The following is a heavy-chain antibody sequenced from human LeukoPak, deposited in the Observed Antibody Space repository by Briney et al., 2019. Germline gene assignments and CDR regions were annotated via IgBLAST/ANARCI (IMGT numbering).Heavy chain of an antibody. V-gene: IGHV1-46*01. CDR2: INPSGGST. CDR1: GYTFTGYY. J-gene: IGHJ4*02. D-gene: IGHD3-22*01. Sequence: ASVKVSCKASGYTFTGYYMHWVRQAPGQGLEWMGIINPSGGSTSYAQKFQGRVTMTRDMSTSTVYMELSSLRSEDTAVYYCARDPPGGYYYDSSGYSPLYYFDYWGQGTLVTVSS. CDR3: ARDPPGGYYYDSSGYSPLYYFDY.